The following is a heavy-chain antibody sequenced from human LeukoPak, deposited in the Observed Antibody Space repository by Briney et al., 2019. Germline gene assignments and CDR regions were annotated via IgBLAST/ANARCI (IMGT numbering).Heavy chain of an antibody. Sequence: GGSLRLSCAASGFTFSNAWMSWVRQAPGKGLEWVGRIKSKTDGGTTDYAAPVKGRFTIPRDDSKNTLYLQMNSLKTEDTAVYYCTTAAYDYVWGSPYFDYWGQGTLVTVSS. CDR2: IKSKTDGGTT. J-gene: IGHJ4*02. CDR1: GFTFSNAW. CDR3: TTAAYDYVWGSPYFDY. V-gene: IGHV3-15*01. D-gene: IGHD3-16*01.